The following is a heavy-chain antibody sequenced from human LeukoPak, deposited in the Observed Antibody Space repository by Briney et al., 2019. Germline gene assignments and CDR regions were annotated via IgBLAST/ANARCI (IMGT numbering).Heavy chain of an antibody. CDR2: ISSSSSYI. V-gene: IGHV3-21*01. D-gene: IGHD6-13*01. J-gene: IGHJ4*02. CDR1: GFTFSSYS. CDR3: ARDRRGIAAADNLIDY. Sequence: GGSLRLSCEASGFTFSSYSMNWVRQAPGKGLEWVSSISSSSSYINYADSVKGRFTISRDNAKKSLYLQLNSLRAEDTAVYYCARDRRGIAAADNLIDYWGQGTLVTVSS.